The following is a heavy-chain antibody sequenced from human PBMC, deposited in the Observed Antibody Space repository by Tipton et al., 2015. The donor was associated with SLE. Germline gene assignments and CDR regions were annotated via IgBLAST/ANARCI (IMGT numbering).Heavy chain of an antibody. CDR3: ARYYGGNAIFDS. CDR2: IYYSGST. Sequence: TLSLTCTVSGGSISSHYWSWIRQPPAKGLEWIGYIYYSGSTNYNPSLKNRLTMSVDTSNNHFSLNLNSVTAADTAVYYCARYYGGNAIFDSWGQGTLVTVSS. CDR1: GGSISSHY. D-gene: IGHD4-23*01. V-gene: IGHV4-59*11. J-gene: IGHJ4*02.